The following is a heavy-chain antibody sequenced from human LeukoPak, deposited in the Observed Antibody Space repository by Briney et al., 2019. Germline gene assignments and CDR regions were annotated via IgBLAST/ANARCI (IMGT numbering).Heavy chain of an antibody. D-gene: IGHD2-2*01. Sequence: AASVKVSCKASGYIFTSYAMNWVRQAPGQGLEWMGWINTNTGNPTYAQGFTGRFVFSLDTSVSTAYLQISSLKAEDTAVYYCAREVGLVSSSDAFDIWGQGTMVTVSS. CDR2: INTNTGNP. J-gene: IGHJ3*02. CDR3: AREVGLVSSSDAFDI. V-gene: IGHV7-4-1*02. CDR1: GYIFTSYA.